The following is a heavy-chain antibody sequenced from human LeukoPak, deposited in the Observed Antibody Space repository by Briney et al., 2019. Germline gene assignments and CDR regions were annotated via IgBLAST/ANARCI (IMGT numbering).Heavy chain of an antibody. J-gene: IGHJ4*02. D-gene: IGHD4-17*01. CDR1: EFTISRYW. CDR3: ARSLYGDYFDY. Sequence: GGSLRLSCAASEFTISRYWMHWVRQAPGKGLVWVSNINNDGSITTYADSVKGRFTISRDNVKNTLYLHMNNLRAEDTAVYYCARSLYGDYFDYWGQGTLVTVSS. V-gene: IGHV3-74*01. CDR2: INNDGSIT.